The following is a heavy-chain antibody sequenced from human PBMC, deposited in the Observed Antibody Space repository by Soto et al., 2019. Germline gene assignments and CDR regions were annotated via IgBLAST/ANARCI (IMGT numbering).Heavy chain of an antibody. J-gene: IGHJ5*02. CDR2: IDHSGYT. CDR3: ARVRDWFEP. D-gene: IGHD3-3*01. Sequence: PSETLSLTCAVYGGSFSGYYWNWIRQPPGKGLEWIGEIDHSGYTNYNPSLKSRVTISVDTSKNQFSLRLTSVTAADTAVYYCARVRDWFEPWGQGTLVTVYS. CDR1: GGSFSGYY. V-gene: IGHV4-34*01.